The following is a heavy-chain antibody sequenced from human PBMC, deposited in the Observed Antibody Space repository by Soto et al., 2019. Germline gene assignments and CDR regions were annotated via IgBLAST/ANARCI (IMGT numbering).Heavy chain of an antibody. CDR3: AASIGARPGVWFEP. CDR1: GYTFTSYA. D-gene: IGHD6-6*01. Sequence: GDSVNGSCKPSGYTFTSYAMHWVRQAPGQRLEWMGWINAGNGNTKYSQKFQGRVTITRDTSASTAYMELSSLRSEDTAVYCCAASIGARPGVWFEPRGQ. J-gene: IGHJ5*02. V-gene: IGHV1-3*01. CDR2: INAGNGNT.